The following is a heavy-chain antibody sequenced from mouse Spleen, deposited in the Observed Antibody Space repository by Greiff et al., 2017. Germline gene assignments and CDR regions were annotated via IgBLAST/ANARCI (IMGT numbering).Heavy chain of an antibody. D-gene: IGHD2-4*01. J-gene: IGHJ3*01. Sequence: QVQLQQPGTELVKPGASVKLSCKASGYTFTSYWMHWVKQRPGQGLEWIGNINPSNGGTNYNEKFKSKATLTVDKSSSTAYMQLSSLTAEDSAVYYCARGEEDHYEYDGLAWFAYWGQGTLVTVSA. V-gene: IGHV1-53*01. CDR3: ARGEEDHYEYDGLAWFAY. CDR1: GYTFTSYW. CDR2: INPSNGGT.